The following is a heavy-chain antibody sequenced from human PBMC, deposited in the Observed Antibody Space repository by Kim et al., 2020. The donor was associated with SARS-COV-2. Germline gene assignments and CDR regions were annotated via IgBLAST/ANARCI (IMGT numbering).Heavy chain of an antibody. Sequence: SETLSLTCTVSGGSISSSSYYWGWIRQPPGKGLEWIGSIYYSGSTYYNPSLKSRVTISVDTSKNQFSLKLSSVTAAGTAVYYCAQQGIQLWLRFGSNWFDPWGQGTLVTVSS. CDR1: GGSISSSSYY. CDR2: IYYSGST. J-gene: IGHJ5*02. CDR3: AQQGIQLWLRFGSNWFDP. V-gene: IGHV4-39*01. D-gene: IGHD5-18*01.